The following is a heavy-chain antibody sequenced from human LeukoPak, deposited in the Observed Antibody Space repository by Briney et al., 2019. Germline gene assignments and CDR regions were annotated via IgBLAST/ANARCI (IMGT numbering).Heavy chain of an antibody. Sequence: GASVKVSSKASGCTFTSYYMHWVRQAPGQGLEWMGIINPSGGSTSYAQKFQGRVTMTRDMSTSTVYMELSSLRSEDTAVYYCARTWRWTMGEYFQHWGQGTLVTVSS. D-gene: IGHD4/OR15-4a*01. V-gene: IGHV1-46*01. J-gene: IGHJ1*01. CDR2: INPSGGST. CDR3: ARTWRWTMGEYFQH. CDR1: GCTFTSYY.